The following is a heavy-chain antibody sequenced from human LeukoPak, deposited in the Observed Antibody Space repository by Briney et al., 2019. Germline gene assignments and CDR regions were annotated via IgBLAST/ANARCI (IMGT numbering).Heavy chain of an antibody. CDR1: GFTFSKYW. CDR2: INTDGTVT. D-gene: IGHD6-19*01. V-gene: IGHV3-74*01. CDR3: ATKQWLAPPPDS. Sequence: GGSLRLSCAASGFTFSKYWMLWVRQAPGKGLECVSRINTDGTVTTHADSVKGRFTVSRNSADNTMFLQMNSVRDEDTAVYYCATKQWLAPPPDSWGQGTPVTVSS. J-gene: IGHJ4*02.